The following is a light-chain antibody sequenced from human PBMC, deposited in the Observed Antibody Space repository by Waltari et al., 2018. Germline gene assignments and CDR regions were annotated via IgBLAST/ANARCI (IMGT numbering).Light chain of an antibody. CDR1: NIGIKS. J-gene: IGLJ1*01. V-gene: IGLV3-21*02. CDR2: DVR. CDR3: QVWDGSSAHYV. Sequence: SYVLTQPPSLSVAPGQTARITCGGDNIGIKSVHWFQQRPGQAPVLVVYDVRDRPSGIHERFAGDTSGNTATLTISGVGAGDEADYYCQVWDGSSAHYVFGTGTKVTVL.